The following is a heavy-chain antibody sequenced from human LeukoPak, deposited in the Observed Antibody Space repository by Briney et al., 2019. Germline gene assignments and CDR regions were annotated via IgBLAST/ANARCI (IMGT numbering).Heavy chain of an antibody. Sequence: SQTLSLTCTVSGGSISSGGYYWSWIRQHPGKGLEWIGYIYYSGSTYYNPSLKSRVTISVDTSKNQSSLKLSSVTAADTAVYYCARNLVDTAMVDAFDIWGQGTMVAVSS. J-gene: IGHJ3*02. CDR3: ARNLVDTAMVDAFDI. D-gene: IGHD5-18*01. CDR1: GGSISSGGYY. CDR2: IYYSGST. V-gene: IGHV4-31*03.